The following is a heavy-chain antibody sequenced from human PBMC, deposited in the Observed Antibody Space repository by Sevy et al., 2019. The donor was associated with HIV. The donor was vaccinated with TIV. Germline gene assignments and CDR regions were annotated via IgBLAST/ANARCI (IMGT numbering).Heavy chain of an antibody. CDR2: IYSGGST. Sequence: GGSLRLSCAASGFTVSSNYMSWVRQAPGKGLEWVSVIYSGGSTYYADSVKGRFTISRDNSENTLYVQMNRLRAVDTVGYDGASFGPITMIVVAISYYYYMDVWGKGTTVTVSS. CDR1: GFTVSSNY. V-gene: IGHV3-53*01. J-gene: IGHJ6*03. CDR3: ASFGPITMIVVAISYYYYMDV. D-gene: IGHD3-22*01.